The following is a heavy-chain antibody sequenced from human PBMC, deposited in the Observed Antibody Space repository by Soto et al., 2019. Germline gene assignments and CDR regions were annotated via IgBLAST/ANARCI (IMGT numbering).Heavy chain of an antibody. D-gene: IGHD6-6*01. Sequence: GESLKISCKGCGYSFTTYWIGWVRQMPGKGLECMGIIYPVDSDTRYSPSFQGQVTISADKSISTAYLQWNSLKASDTAMYYCARRLYSSSPGDYFDYWGQGTLVTVSS. CDR2: IYPVDSDT. V-gene: IGHV5-51*01. CDR1: GYSFTTYW. CDR3: ARRLYSSSPGDYFDY. J-gene: IGHJ4*02.